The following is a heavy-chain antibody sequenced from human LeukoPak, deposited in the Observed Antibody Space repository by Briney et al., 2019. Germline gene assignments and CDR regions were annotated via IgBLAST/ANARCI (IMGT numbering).Heavy chain of an antibody. J-gene: IGHJ3*02. Sequence: GGSLRLSCAASGFTFSSYAMSWVRQAPGKGLEWVSAISGSGGSTYYADSVKGRFTISRDNSKNTLYLQMNSLRAEDTAVYYCAKGGRDDRYCSSTSCLINDAFDIWGQGTMVTVSS. CDR1: GFTFSSYA. CDR3: AKGGRDDRYCSSTSCLINDAFDI. CDR2: ISGSGGST. D-gene: IGHD2-2*01. V-gene: IGHV3-23*01.